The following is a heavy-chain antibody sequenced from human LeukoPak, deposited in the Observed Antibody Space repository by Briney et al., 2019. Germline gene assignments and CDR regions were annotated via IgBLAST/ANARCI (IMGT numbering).Heavy chain of an antibody. J-gene: IGHJ4*02. CDR3: AREIMGGTFDY. CDR2: INPNSGGT. CDR1: GYIFTDYY. V-gene: IGHV1/OR15-1*02. D-gene: IGHD1-26*01. Sequence: ASVKVSCKASGYIFTDYYMHWVRQAPGQELGWMGRINPNSGGTNYAQKFQGRVTMTRDTSISTAYTELSSLRSEDTATYYCAREIMGGTFDYWGQGALVTVSS.